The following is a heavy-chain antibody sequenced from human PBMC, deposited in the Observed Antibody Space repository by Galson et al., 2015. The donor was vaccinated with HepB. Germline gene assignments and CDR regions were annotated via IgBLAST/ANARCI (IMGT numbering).Heavy chain of an antibody. V-gene: IGHV1-18*01. CDR3: ARGGMAAIWGPTFDF. Sequence: SVKVSGKASGYTFTTYTINWLRQAPGQGLEWMGWINTYIGTTKYAQRFQDRVTMTTDTFTKIAYMEPTSLRSDDTAMYYCARGGMAAIWGPTFDFWGQGTRVTVS. J-gene: IGHJ4*02. CDR2: INTYIGTT. CDR1: GYTFTTYT. D-gene: IGHD5-24*01.